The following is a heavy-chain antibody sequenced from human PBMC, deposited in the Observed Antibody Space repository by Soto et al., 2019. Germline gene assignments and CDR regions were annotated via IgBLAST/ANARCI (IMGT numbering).Heavy chain of an antibody. Sequence: QVQLVQSGDEVRKPGSSVKVSCKASGYIFVNYGIAWVRQAPGQGLEWMGWISPNIGNTHYVNKVKGRLTMNTDTSTSTAYMDLGSLKSDDTAVYYCAMVDNYVTPTPQDVWGQGTTVTVSS. V-gene: IGHV1-18*01. J-gene: IGHJ6*02. D-gene: IGHD3-16*01. CDR3: AMVDNYVTPTPQDV. CDR2: ISPNIGNT. CDR1: GYIFVNYG.